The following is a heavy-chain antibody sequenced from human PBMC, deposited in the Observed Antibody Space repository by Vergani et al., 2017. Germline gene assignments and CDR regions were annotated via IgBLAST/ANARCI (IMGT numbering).Heavy chain of an antibody. D-gene: IGHD3-16*01. Sequence: QVQLQESGPGLVKPSETLSLTCTVSGGSISSYYWGWIRQPPGKGLEWIGSIYYSGSTYYNPSLKSRVTISVDTSKNQFSLKLSSVTAADTAVYYCARQGLWGSYYYYGMDVWGQGTTVTVSS. CDR3: ARQGLWGSYYYYGMDV. J-gene: IGHJ6*02. CDR2: IYYSGST. CDR1: GGSISSYY. V-gene: IGHV4-39*01.